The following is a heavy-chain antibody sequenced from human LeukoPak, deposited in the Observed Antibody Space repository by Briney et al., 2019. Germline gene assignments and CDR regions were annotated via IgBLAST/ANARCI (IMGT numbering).Heavy chain of an antibody. CDR1: GFTFSSYT. V-gene: IGHV3-21*01. D-gene: IGHD4-17*01. Sequence: PGGSLRLSCAASGFTFSSYTMNWVRQAPGKGLEWVSSISSSSSYIYYADSVKGRFTISRDNAKNSLYLQMNSLRAEDTAVYYCARERRTMTTCDYWGQGSLVTVSS. CDR3: ARERRTMTTCDY. J-gene: IGHJ4*02. CDR2: ISSSSSYI.